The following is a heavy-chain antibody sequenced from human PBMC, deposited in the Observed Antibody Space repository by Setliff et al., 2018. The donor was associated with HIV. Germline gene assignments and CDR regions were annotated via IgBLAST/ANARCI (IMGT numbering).Heavy chain of an antibody. D-gene: IGHD3-16*01. Sequence: PSETLSLTCTVSGGSISSNNYYWGWIRQPPGKGLEWIGSIYYDGRTFYKPSLKSRLTISVDTSKNQFSLSLNSVTAADTAVYFCARGGAVSADFDSWGQGTLVTVSS. CDR1: GGSISSNNYY. CDR2: IYYDGRT. CDR3: ARGGAVSADFDS. V-gene: IGHV4-39*07. J-gene: IGHJ5*01.